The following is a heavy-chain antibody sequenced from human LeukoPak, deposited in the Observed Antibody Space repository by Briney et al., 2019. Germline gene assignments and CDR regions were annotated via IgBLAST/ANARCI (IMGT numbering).Heavy chain of an antibody. CDR1: GFTFGDYA. V-gene: IGHV3-49*03. J-gene: IGHJ4*02. D-gene: IGHD2-15*01. CDR2: IRSKVYGGTT. Sequence: PGRSLRLSCTASGFTFGDYAMSWFRQAPGKGLEWVGFIRSKVYGGTTEYAASVKGRFTISRDDSKSIAYLQMISLKTEDTAMYYCTRAGGCSGGSCSRLDYWGQGTLVPVSS. CDR3: TRAGGCSGGSCSRLDY.